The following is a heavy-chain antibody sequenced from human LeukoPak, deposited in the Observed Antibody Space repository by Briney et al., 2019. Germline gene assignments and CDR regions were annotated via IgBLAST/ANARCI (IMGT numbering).Heavy chain of an antibody. Sequence: GGSLRPSCAASGFTFSSYWMSWVRPAPGKGLEWVANIKQDGSEKYYVDSVKGRFTISRDNAKNSLYLQMNSLRAEDTAVYYCARVGGKYSSSGYWGQGTLVTVSS. J-gene: IGHJ4*02. V-gene: IGHV3-7*01. CDR2: IKQDGSEK. CDR1: GFTFSSYW. CDR3: ARVGGKYSSSGY. D-gene: IGHD6-6*01.